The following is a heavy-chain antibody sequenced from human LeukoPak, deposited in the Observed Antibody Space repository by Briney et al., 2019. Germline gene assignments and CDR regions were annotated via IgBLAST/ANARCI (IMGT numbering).Heavy chain of an antibody. D-gene: IGHD3-10*01. CDR3: ARARDYGSGKVNAFDI. Sequence: SETLSLTCTVSGGSISSYYWTWIRQPPGKGLEWIGYIYYSGSTNYNPSLKSRVTISVDTSKNQFSLKLSSVTAADTAVYYCARARDYGSGKVNAFDIWGQGTMVTVSS. J-gene: IGHJ3*02. V-gene: IGHV4-59*01. CDR2: IYYSGST. CDR1: GGSISSYY.